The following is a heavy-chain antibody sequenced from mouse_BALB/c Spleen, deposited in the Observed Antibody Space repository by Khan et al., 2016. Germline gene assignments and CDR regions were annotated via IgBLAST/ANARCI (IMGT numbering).Heavy chain of an antibody. CDR2: IRNKANGYTT. Sequence: EVELVESGGGLVQPGGSLRLSCATSGFTFTDYYMSWVRQPPGKALEWLGFIRNKANGYTTEYSASVKGRFTISRDNSQSILYLQMNTLSAEDSATYYCARDFDYWGQGTTLTVSS. J-gene: IGHJ2*01. CDR3: ARDFDY. V-gene: IGHV7-3*02. CDR1: GFTFTDYY.